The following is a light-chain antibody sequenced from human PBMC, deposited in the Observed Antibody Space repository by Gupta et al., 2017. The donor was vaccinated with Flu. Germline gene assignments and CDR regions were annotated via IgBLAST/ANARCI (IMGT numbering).Light chain of an antibody. CDR1: SRDVGGHGD. CDR3: SSYTPIGFPHV. J-gene: IGLJ1*01. Sequence: QSALTQPASVSASPGQSISISCTGTSRDVGGHGDVSWYQQHPGKAPKLIIFEVYNRPSGVSDRFSGSKSGDTASLTISGLHAEDEADYYCSSYTPIGFPHVFGTGTRVTVV. V-gene: IGLV2-14*03. CDR2: EVY.